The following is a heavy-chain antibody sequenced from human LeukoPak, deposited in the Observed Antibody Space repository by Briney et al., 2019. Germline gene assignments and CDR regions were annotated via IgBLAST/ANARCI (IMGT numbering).Heavy chain of an antibody. CDR1: GGSFSGCY. CDR2: INHSGST. D-gene: IGHD3-9*01. V-gene: IGHV4-34*01. CDR3: ARGKTLLRYFDWLSRYYMDV. J-gene: IGHJ6*03. Sequence: SETLSLTCAVYGGSFSGCYWSWIRQPPGKGLEWIGEINHSGSTNYNPSLKSRVTISVDTSKNQFSLKLSSVTAADTAVYYCARGKTLLRYFDWLSRYYMDVWGKGTTVTVSS.